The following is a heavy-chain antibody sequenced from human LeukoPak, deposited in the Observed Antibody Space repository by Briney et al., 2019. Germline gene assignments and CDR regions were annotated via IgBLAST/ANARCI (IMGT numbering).Heavy chain of an antibody. CDR2: INSSSSYI. CDR3: ARDGRQQLVLSPGDY. Sequence: GGSLRLSCAASGFTVSSYSMNWVRPAPGKGLEWVSSINSSSSYIYYADSVKGRFTISTDNAKNSLYLQMNSLRAEDTAVYYCARDGRQQLVLSPGDYGGQGTLVTVSS. J-gene: IGHJ4*02. V-gene: IGHV3-21*01. D-gene: IGHD6-13*01. CDR1: GFTVSSYS.